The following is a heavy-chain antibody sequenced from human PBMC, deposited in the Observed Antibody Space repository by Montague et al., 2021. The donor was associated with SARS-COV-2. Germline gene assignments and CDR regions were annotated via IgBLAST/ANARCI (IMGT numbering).Heavy chain of an antibody. D-gene: IGHD3-22*01. V-gene: IGHV4-59*08. CDR2: IFKNGET. J-gene: IGHJ6*02. CDR1: GGSITNDD. CDR3: AGYYERSLDV. Sequence: SETLSLTCTVSGGSITNDDWSWIRQPQGKGLEWIVNIFKNGETVYNPSLKSRVIISVDTSKSQFSLKVTSVTAADTAVYYCAGYYERSLDVWGQGTTVTVSS.